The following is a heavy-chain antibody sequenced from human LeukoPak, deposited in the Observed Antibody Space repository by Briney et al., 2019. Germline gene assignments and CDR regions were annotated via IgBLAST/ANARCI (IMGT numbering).Heavy chain of an antibody. CDR1: SASISSSGHY. CDR2: LSYSGST. V-gene: IGHV4-39*07. CDR3: ARGYSGYDEAFDI. J-gene: IGHJ3*02. Sequence: PSETLSLTCTVSSASISSSGHYWAWIRQPPGGGLDYIGTLSYSGSTYYNPSLKSRVTISVDTSKNQFFLKLNSVAAADTAVYYCARGYSGYDEAFDIWGQGTMVTVSS. D-gene: IGHD5-12*01.